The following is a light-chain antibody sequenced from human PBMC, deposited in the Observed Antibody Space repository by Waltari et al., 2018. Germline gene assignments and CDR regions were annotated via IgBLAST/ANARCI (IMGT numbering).Light chain of an antibody. Sequence: DIQMTQSPSTLSAAVGDRVIITCRASQSNSTWLAWYQQKPGKAPKLLIFAASSLQTGVPSRFSGSGSGTEFTLTINSLQPDDFATYYCQHYNAYRTFGQGTKVEIK. V-gene: IGKV1-5*01. J-gene: IGKJ1*01. CDR1: QSNSTW. CDR3: QHYNAYRT. CDR2: AAS.